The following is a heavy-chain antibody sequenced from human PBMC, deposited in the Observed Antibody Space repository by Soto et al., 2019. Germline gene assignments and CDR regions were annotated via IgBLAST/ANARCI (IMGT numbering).Heavy chain of an antibody. Sequence: EVQLVESGGGLVQPGGSLRLSCAASGFTFSSYSMNWVRQAPGRGLEWVSYIGSSGSTIYYADSVKGRFTISRDSAKNSLYLQMNGLRDEDSALYYCARDLGYGLFDYWGQGTLVTVSS. CDR3: ARDLGYGLFDY. CDR2: IGSSGSTI. CDR1: GFTFSSYS. J-gene: IGHJ4*02. D-gene: IGHD5-18*01. V-gene: IGHV3-48*02.